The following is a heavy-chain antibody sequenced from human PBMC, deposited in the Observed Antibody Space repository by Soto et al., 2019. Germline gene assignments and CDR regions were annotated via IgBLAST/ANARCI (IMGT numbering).Heavy chain of an antibody. CDR1: GYTLTELS. D-gene: IGHD3-9*01. CDR2: FDPEDGET. V-gene: IGHV1-24*01. J-gene: IGHJ4*02. Sequence: GASVKVSCKVSGYTLTELSMHWVRQAPGKGLEWMGGFDPEDGETVYAQKFQGRVTMTEDTSTDTAYMELSSLRSEDTAVYYCATGVLRYFDWLFLAFDYWGQGTLVTVSS. CDR3: ATGVLRYFDWLFLAFDY.